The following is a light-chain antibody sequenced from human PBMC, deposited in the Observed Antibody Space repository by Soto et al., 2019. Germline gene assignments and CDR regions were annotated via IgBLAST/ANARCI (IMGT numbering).Light chain of an antibody. CDR2: GAS. CDR1: QSVSSN. J-gene: IGKJ1*01. V-gene: IGKV3-15*01. CDR3: HQYNNWKT. Sequence: EIVMTQSPATLSVSPGERATLSCRASQSVSSNLAWYQQKPGQAPRLLIYGASTRATGISARFSGCGSGTEFTLTISSLQSEDSAVYYCHQYNNWKTFGQGTKVEIK.